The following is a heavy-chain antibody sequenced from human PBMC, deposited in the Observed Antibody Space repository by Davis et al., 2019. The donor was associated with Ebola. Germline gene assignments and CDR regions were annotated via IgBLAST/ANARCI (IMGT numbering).Heavy chain of an antibody. CDR1: GDSFSLYSAG. D-gene: IGHD3-16*01. CDR3: IRGWGRSGLDV. CDR2: TYYNSKWYS. J-gene: IGHJ6*02. Sequence: PSETLSLTCAISGDSFSLYSAGWNWIRQSPSRGLEWLGRTYYNSKWYSDYAASVKSRITINPDTSTNQLSLQLNSVTPEDTAVYYCIRGWGRSGLDVWGQGTTVTVSS. V-gene: IGHV6-1*01.